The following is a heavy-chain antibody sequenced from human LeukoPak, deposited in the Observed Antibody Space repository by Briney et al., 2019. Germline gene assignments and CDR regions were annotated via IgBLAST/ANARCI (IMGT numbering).Heavy chain of an antibody. V-gene: IGHV3-21*01. D-gene: IGHD3-22*01. CDR1: GFTFSSYS. CDR2: ISSSSSYI. CDR3: ARDFPPLVITTGYYYYGMDV. Sequence: PGGSLRLSCAASGFTFSSYSMNWVRQAPGKGLEWVSSISSSSSYIYYADSVMGRFTISRDNAKNSLYLQMNSLRAEDTAVCYCARDFPPLVITTGYYYYGMDVWGQGTTVTVSS. J-gene: IGHJ6*02.